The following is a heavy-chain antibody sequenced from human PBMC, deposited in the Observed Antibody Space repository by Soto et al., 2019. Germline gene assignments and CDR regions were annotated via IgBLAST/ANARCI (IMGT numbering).Heavy chain of an antibody. D-gene: IGHD3-9*01. Sequence: SVKVSCKASGGTFSSYAISWVRQAPGQGLEWMGGIIPIFGTANYAQKFQGRVTITADESTSTAYMELSSLRSEDTAVYYCARVRYFDNYYYYYGMDVWGQGTTVTVSS. CDR1: GGTFSSYA. CDR3: ARVRYFDNYYYYYGMDV. V-gene: IGHV1-69*13. J-gene: IGHJ6*02. CDR2: IIPIFGTA.